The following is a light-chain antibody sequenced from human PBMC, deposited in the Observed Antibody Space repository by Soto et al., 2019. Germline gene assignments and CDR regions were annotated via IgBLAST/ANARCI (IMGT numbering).Light chain of an antibody. CDR1: STDVGGYNY. CDR2: EVS. Sequence: QSALTQPASVSGSPAQSITISCTGSSTDVGGYNYVSWYQQRPGKAPKLMIFEVSNRPSGVSYRFAGSKSGNTASLTISGLQAEDEADYYCSSYTSTHYVFGTGTKVTVL. J-gene: IGLJ1*01. CDR3: SSYTSTHYV. V-gene: IGLV2-14*01.